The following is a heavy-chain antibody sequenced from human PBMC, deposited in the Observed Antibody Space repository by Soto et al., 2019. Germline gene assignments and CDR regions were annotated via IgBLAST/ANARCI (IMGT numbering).Heavy chain of an antibody. CDR1: GFTLSSYT. Sequence: GGSMRLSWEASGFTLSSYTMHWVRQYTGKGLEWVAIISYDGSKKFYADSVRGRFTISRDISKNTLSLQMNSLRTEDTAVYFCARDRYYYDSSGYYPHLEYWGQRTRGAVSS. D-gene: IGHD3-22*01. CDR2: ISYDGSKK. V-gene: IGHV3-30*04. J-gene: IGHJ6*01. CDR3: ARDRYYYDSSGYYPHLEY.